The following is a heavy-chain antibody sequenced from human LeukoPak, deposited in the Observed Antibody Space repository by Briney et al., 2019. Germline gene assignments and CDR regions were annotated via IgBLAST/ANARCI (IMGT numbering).Heavy chain of an antibody. J-gene: IGHJ5*02. CDR1: GGSFSGYY. V-gene: IGHV4-34*01. CDR3: ERLVHLFDP. Sequence: SQTLSLTCAVYGGSFSGYYWSWIRHPPGKGLEWLGEINYSGSTKYNPSLKSRVTISVDMSKKQVCVKMSPVTAADTAVYYCERLVHLFDPWVEGTLVTVSS. D-gene: IGHD3-10*01. CDR2: INYSGST.